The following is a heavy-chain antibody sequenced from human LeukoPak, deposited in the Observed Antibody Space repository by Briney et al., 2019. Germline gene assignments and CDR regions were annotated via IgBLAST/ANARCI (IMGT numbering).Heavy chain of an antibody. J-gene: IGHJ6*03. Sequence: SETLSLTCSVSRYSISSGYYWGWIRQPPGKGLEWIGSIYHSGSTFYNPSLMSRVTMSVDTSKNQFSLKLSSVTAADTAVYYCARHRYYYRSGSYYGAPYYMDAWGKGTTVTISS. CDR1: RYSISSGYY. D-gene: IGHD3-10*01. V-gene: IGHV4-38-2*01. CDR2: IYHSGST. CDR3: ARHRYYYRSGSYYGAPYYMDA.